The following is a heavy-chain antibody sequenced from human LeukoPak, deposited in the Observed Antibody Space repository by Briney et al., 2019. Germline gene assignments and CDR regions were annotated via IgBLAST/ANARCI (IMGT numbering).Heavy chain of an antibody. CDR3: ARLTRLAPVGTTYYHSLHV. D-gene: IGHD2-2*01. Sequence: SETLSLTCTVSGGSITGGYYWCWIRQPPGKGLEWIGHFYYNEVINYDPSFKSRVTMLVDPSKNQFSLKVTSVTAADTAVYYCARLTRLAPVGTTYYHSLHVWGQGSTVSVSS. CDR2: FYYNEVI. V-gene: IGHV4-59*08. CDR1: GGSITGGYY. J-gene: IGHJ6*01.